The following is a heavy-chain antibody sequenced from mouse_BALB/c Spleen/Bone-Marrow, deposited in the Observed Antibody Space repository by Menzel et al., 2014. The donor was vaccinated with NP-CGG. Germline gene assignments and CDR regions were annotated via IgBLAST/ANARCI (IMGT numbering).Heavy chain of an antibody. CDR2: IYPGSGNT. J-gene: IGHJ3*01. CDR3: ARLRGYSQAWFAY. CDR1: GYAFXNYW. Sequence: VQLQQSGAELIRPGTSVKISCKASGYAFXNYWLGWVKQRPGHGLEWIGDIYPGSGNTYYNEKFKGIATLTADKSSSTAYMQLSSLTSEDSAVYFCARLRGYSQAWFAYWGQGTLVTVSA. V-gene: IGHV1-63*01. D-gene: IGHD2-3*01.